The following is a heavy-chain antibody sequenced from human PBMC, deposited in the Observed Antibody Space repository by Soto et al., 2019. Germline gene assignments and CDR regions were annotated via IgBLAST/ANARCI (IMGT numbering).Heavy chain of an antibody. V-gene: IGHV1-69*01. J-gene: IGHJ6*02. CDR1: GGTFSSYA. D-gene: IGHD3-3*01. CDR3: AFKRFTIFGVVIPPTGYYYGMDV. Sequence: QVQLVQSGAEVKKPGSSVKVSCKASGGTFSSYAISWVRQAPGQGLEWMGGIIPIFGTANYAQKFQGRVTITADESTSTAYMELSSLRSEDTAVYYCAFKRFTIFGVVIPPTGYYYGMDVCGQGTTVTVSS. CDR2: IIPIFGTA.